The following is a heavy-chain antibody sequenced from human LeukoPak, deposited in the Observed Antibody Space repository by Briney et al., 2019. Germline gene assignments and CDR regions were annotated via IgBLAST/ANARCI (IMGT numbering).Heavy chain of an antibody. J-gene: IGHJ3*02. CDR2: INQDGSEK. Sequence: GSLRLSCAASGFTFSNYWMSWVRQAPGKGLEWVANINQDGSEKYYVDSVKGRFTISRDNAKNSLCLQMSSLRAEDTALYYCARYCSSTNCHDAFDIWGQGTMVTVSS. CDR3: ARYCSSTNCHDAFDI. D-gene: IGHD2-2*01. V-gene: IGHV3-7*01. CDR1: GFTFSNYW.